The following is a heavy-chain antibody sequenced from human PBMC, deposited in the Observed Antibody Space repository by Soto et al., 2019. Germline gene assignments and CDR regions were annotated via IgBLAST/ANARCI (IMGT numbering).Heavy chain of an antibody. CDR2: ISWNSGII. Sequence: EVQLVESGGGLVHPGRSLRLSCVVSGFTFDDYAMHWVRQAPGKGLEWVSGISWNSGIIAYADSVKGRFTISRDNAKNSLYLQMNGLRAEDTAFDYSANDKRQGSGLWDYVDSWGQGTVVTVSS. CDR1: GFTFDDYA. J-gene: IGHJ4*02. D-gene: IGHD6-19*01. V-gene: IGHV3-9*01. CDR3: ANDKRQGSGLWDYVDS.